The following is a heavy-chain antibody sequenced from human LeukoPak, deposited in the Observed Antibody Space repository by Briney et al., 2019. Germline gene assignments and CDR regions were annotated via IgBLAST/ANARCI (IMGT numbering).Heavy chain of an antibody. V-gene: IGHV3-30*18. CDR2: ISYDGSNK. D-gene: IGHD3-3*01. J-gene: IGHJ4*02. CDR1: GFTFSDYG. CDR3: AKDAAYDFWSGPDY. Sequence: GRSLRLSCAASGFTFSDYGMHWVRQAPGKGLEWVAVISYDGSNKYYADSVKGRFTISRDNSKNTLYLQMNSLRAEDTAVYYCAKDAAYDFWSGPDYWGQGTLVTVSS.